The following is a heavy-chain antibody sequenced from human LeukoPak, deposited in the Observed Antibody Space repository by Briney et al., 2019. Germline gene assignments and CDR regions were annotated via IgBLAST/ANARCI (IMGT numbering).Heavy chain of an antibody. D-gene: IGHD3-22*01. CDR2: ISSSGSTI. CDR1: GFTFSSYE. V-gene: IGHV3-48*03. CDR3: ARAAPDSSGYYCNY. J-gene: IGHJ4*02. Sequence: AGGSLRLSCAASGFTFSSYEMNWVRQAPGKGLEWVSYISSSGSTIYYADSVKGRFTISRDNAKNSLYLQMNSLRAEDTAVYYCARAAPDSSGYYCNYWGQGTLVTVSS.